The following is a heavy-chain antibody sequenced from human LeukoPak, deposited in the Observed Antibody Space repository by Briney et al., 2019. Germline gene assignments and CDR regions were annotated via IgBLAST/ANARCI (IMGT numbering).Heavy chain of an antibody. J-gene: IGHJ4*02. V-gene: IGHV3-7*01. CDR2: IKQDGSEK. Sequence: GGSLRLSCAASGFTFSSYWMSWVRQAPGKGPEWVANIKQDGSEKYYVDSVKGRFTISRDNAKNSLYLQMNSLRAEDTAVYYCARGPKYGSGSYFDYWVQGTLVTVSS. D-gene: IGHD3-10*01. CDR1: GFTFSSYW. CDR3: ARGPKYGSGSYFDY.